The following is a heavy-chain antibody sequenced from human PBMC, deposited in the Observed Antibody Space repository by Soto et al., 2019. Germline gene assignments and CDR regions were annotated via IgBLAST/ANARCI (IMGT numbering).Heavy chain of an antibody. CDR2: IYYSGST. V-gene: IGHV4-30-4*01. CDR1: GGSISSGDYY. J-gene: IGHJ6*02. Sequence: QVQLQESGPGLVKPSQTLSLTCTVSGGSISSGDYYWRWIRQPPGKGLEWIGYIYYSGSTYYNPSLKSRVTISVDTSKNQFSLKLSSVTAADTAVYYCAREAAVEHYYYGMDVWGQGTTVTVSS. CDR3: AREAAVEHYYYGMDV.